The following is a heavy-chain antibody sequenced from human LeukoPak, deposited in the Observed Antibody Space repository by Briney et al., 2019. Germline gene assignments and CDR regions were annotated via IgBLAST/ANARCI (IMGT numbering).Heavy chain of an antibody. CDR3: TRGQKDFDY. CDR2: IGSKASGGTI. J-gene: IGHJ4*02. Sequence: PGGSLRLSCIVSGLTFGDSGMSWVRQAPGKGLERVGFIGSKASGGTIEYAASVKGRFTISRDDSKSIAYLQMNSLKTEDTAIYYCTRGQKDFDYWGQGTLVTVSS. V-gene: IGHV3-49*04. CDR1: GLTFGDSG.